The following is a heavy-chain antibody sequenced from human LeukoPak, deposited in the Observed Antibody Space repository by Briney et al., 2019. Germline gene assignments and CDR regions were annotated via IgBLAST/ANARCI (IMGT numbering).Heavy chain of an antibody. CDR2: ISAYNGNT. D-gene: IGHD5-18*01. Sequence: ASVKVSCKASGGTFSSYTISWVRQAPGQGLEWMGWISAYNGNTNYAQKLQGRVTMTTDTSTSTAYMELRSLRSDDTAVYYCARAKGYSYGPNDAFDIWGQGTMVTVSS. J-gene: IGHJ3*02. CDR3: ARAKGYSYGPNDAFDI. CDR1: GGTFSSYT. V-gene: IGHV1-18*01.